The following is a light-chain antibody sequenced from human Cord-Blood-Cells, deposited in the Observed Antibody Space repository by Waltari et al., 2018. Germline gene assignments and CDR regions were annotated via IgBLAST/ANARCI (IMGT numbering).Light chain of an antibody. Sequence: QSALTQPASVSGSPGQAITISCTGTSSAAGSYYLVSWYQQHPGKAPKLMIYEGSKRPSGVSNRFSGSKSGNTASLTISGLQAEDESDYYCCSYAGSSTVVFGGGTKLTVL. CDR3: CSYAGSSTVV. V-gene: IGLV2-23*01. J-gene: IGLJ2*01. CDR1: SSAAGSYYL. CDR2: EGS.